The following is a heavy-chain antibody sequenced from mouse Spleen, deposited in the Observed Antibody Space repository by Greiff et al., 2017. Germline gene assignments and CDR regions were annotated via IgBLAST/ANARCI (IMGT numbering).Heavy chain of an antibody. Sequence: EVQLQQSGAELVKPGASVKLSCTASGFNIKDTYMHWVKQRPEQGLEWIGRIDPANGNTKYDPKFQGKATITADTSSNTAYLQLSSLTSEDTAVYYCARGDYYGSIAYWGQGTLVTVSA. CDR2: IDPANGNT. CDR3: ARGDYYGSIAY. CDR1: GFNIKDTY. V-gene: IGHV14-3*02. D-gene: IGHD1-1*01. J-gene: IGHJ3*01.